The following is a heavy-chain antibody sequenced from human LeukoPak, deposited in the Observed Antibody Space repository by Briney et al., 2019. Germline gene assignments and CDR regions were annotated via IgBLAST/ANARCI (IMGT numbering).Heavy chain of an antibody. Sequence: PSETLSLTCAVYGGSFSDYYWSWIRQPPGNGLEWIGEINHGGTTNYNSSLKSRVIISVDKSKNQFSLNLNSVTAADTAVYYCARRQKSGSQVLEYWGQGTLVTVSS. CDR2: INHGGTT. CDR1: GGSFSDYY. J-gene: IGHJ4*02. D-gene: IGHD1-26*01. CDR3: ARRQKSGSQVLEY. V-gene: IGHV4-34*01.